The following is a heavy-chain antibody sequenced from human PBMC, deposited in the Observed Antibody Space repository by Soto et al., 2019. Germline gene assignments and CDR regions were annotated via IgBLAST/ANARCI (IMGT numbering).Heavy chain of an antibody. CDR1: GFTFSSYW. Sequence: EVQLVESGGDLVQPGGSLRLSCAASGFTFSSYWMHWVRHAPGKGLVLVSRINGDGSTINYADSVKGRFTISRENDKNTLDLQMNSRRAEETSVYYCARSDGEQSSSSIGCWGQGTLVTVSS. J-gene: IGHJ4*02. D-gene: IGHD6-19*01. CDR3: ARSDGEQSSSSIGC. V-gene: IGHV3-74*01. CDR2: INGDGSTI.